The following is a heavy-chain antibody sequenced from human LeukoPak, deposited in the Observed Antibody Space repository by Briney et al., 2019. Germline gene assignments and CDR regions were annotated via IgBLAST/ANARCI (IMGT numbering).Heavy chain of an antibody. CDR1: GFTFSSYS. CDR3: ALFWSGYYSADY. CDR2: ISSSSSYI. D-gene: IGHD3-3*01. Sequence: GGSLRLSCAASGFTFSSYSMNWVRQAPGKGLEWVSSISSSSSYIYYADSVKGRFTISRDNAKNSLYLQMNSLRAEDTAVYYCALFWSGYYSADYWGQGTLVTVSS. J-gene: IGHJ4*02. V-gene: IGHV3-21*01.